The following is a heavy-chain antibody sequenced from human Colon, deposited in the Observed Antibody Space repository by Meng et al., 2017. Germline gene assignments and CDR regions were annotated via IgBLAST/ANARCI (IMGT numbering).Heavy chain of an antibody. CDR2: ISGSGVGT. CDR1: GFTFSSYA. V-gene: IGHV3-23*01. Sequence: GESLKISCAASGFTFSSYAMSWVRQAPGKGLEWVSVISGSGVGTYYADSVKGRFTISRDNSKNTPYLQMNSLRAEDTAVYYCAKRQSLAFGGVGGMDVWGQGTTVTVSS. CDR3: AKRQSLAFGGVGGMDV. J-gene: IGHJ6*02. D-gene: IGHD3-16*01.